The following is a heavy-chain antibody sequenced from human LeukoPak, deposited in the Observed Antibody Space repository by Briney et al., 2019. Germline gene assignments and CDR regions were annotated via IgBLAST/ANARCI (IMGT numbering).Heavy chain of an antibody. CDR3: ARVQRAGRMAAYYYYGMDV. D-gene: IGHD6-19*01. Sequence: TGGSLRLSCAASGFTFRNYLMNWVRQAPGKGLEWVSFISSTGGTIYYADSVKGRFTVSRDNAKNSLYLQMDSLRAEDTAVYYCARVQRAGRMAAYYYYGMDVWGQGTTVTVSS. J-gene: IGHJ6*02. CDR2: ISSTGGTI. CDR1: GFTFRNYL. V-gene: IGHV3-48*04.